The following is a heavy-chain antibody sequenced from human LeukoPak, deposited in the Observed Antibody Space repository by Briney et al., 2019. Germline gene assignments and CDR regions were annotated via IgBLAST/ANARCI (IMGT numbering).Heavy chain of an antibody. V-gene: IGHV4-31*03. J-gene: IGHJ4*02. CDR3: ARFRPLPYYFDY. CDR2: IYYSGST. Sequence: SQTLSLTCTLSGGSISSGCYYWSWIRQHPGKGLEWIGYIYYSGSTYYNPSLKSRVTISVDTSKNQFSLKLSSVTAADTAVYYCARFRPLPYYFDYWGQGTLVTVSS. CDR1: GGSISSGCYY.